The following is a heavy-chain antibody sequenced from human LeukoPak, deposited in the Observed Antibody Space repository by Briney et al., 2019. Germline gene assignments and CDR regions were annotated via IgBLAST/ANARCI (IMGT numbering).Heavy chain of an antibody. CDR1: GFTFSSYS. V-gene: IGHV3-21*01. CDR2: ISTSGSYI. J-gene: IGHJ6*03. CDR3: ARAAIAAARIYYYMDV. Sequence: GGSLRLSCAASGFTFSSYSMNWVRQAPGKGLEWVSFISTSGSYIHNADSVKGRFTISRDNAENSLYLQMNSLRAEDTAVYYCARAAIAAARIYYYMDVWGKGTTVTVSS. D-gene: IGHD6-13*01.